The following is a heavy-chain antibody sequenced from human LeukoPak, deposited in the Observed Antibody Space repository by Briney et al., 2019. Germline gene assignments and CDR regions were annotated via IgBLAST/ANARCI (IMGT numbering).Heavy chain of an antibody. Sequence: ASVKVSCKASGGSFSTSGFSSVRQAPGQGLEWIGGVIPIYGTPSYAQKFQGRVTMTRNTSISTAYMELSSLRSEDTAVYYCARGVGATGDYWGQGTLVTVSS. D-gene: IGHD1-26*01. V-gene: IGHV1-69*05. CDR3: ARGVGATGDY. CDR2: VIPIYGTP. CDR1: GGSFSTSG. J-gene: IGHJ4*02.